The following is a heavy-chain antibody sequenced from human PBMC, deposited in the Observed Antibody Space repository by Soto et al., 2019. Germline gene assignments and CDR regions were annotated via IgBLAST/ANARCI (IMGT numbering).Heavy chain of an antibody. Sequence: PSVTLSLTCAVYGGSFSGYYWSWIRQPPGKGLEWIGEINHSGSTNYNPSLKSRVTISVDTSKNQFSLKLSSVTAADTAVYYCARDRIAARLSPHRRYYFDYWGQGTLVTVSS. CDR1: GGSFSGYY. CDR2: INHSGST. D-gene: IGHD6-6*01. CDR3: ARDRIAARLSPHRRYYFDY. J-gene: IGHJ4*02. V-gene: IGHV4-34*01.